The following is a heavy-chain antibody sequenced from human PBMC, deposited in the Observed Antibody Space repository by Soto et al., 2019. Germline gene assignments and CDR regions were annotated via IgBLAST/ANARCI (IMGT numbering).Heavy chain of an antibody. CDR1: GGSVSSGSYY. CDR2: IYYSGST. J-gene: IGHJ4*02. Sequence: QVQLQESGPGLVKPSKTLSLTCTVSGGSVSSGSYYWSWIRQPPGKGLEWIGYIYYSGSTNYNPSLTSRVTISVDTSKNQFSLKLSSVTAADTAVYYCAREGWEHYSFDYWGQGTLVTVSS. CDR3: AREGWEHYSFDY. D-gene: IGHD1-26*01. V-gene: IGHV4-61*01.